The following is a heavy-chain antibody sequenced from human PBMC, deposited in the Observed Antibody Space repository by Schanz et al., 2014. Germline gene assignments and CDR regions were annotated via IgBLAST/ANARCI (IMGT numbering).Heavy chain of an antibody. CDR1: GFTFSTST. CDR3: ARDNRYYLCDY. Sequence: EVQLAESGGGLVQPGGSLRLSCAASGFTFSTSTMHWVRQAPGKGLEYVSSISSKGDMTFYGNSVKGRFTISRDNSKNTLYLQLGSLSAEDTAVYVCARDNRYYLCDYWGQGALVTVAA. J-gene: IGHJ4*02. CDR2: ISSKGDMT. D-gene: IGHD3-16*02. V-gene: IGHV3-64*01.